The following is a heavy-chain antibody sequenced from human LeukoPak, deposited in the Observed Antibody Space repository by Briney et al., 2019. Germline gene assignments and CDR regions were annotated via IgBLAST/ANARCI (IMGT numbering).Heavy chain of an antibody. CDR1: GFTVDSNY. J-gene: IGHJ4*02. D-gene: IGHD5-18*01. V-gene: IGHV3-74*01. CDR2: INSDGGDT. CDR3: ARDGDYSYGLDFDY. Sequence: GGSLRLSCAASGFTVDSNYLSWVRQAPGKGLVWVSRINSDGGDTSYVDSVKGRFTISRDNAKNTLYLQMNSLRAEDTAVYYCARDGDYSYGLDFDYWGQGSLVTVSS.